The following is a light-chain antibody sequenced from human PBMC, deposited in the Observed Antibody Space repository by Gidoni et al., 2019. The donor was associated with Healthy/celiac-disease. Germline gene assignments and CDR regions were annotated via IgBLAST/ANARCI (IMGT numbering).Light chain of an antibody. Sequence: AIRMTQSPSSFSASTGDRVTITCRASQGISSYLAWYQQKPGKAPKLLIYAAAPLQSGVPSRFSGSGSGTDFTLTISCLQSEDFATYYCQQYYSYPLTFXGXTKVEIK. CDR2: AAA. J-gene: IGKJ4*01. V-gene: IGKV1-8*01. CDR3: QQYYSYPLT. CDR1: QGISSY.